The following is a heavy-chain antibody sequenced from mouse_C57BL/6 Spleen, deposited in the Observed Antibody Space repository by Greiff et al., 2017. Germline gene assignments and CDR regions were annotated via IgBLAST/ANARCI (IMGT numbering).Heavy chain of an antibody. CDR2: IDPSDSYT. CDR3: ARNYGSSEE. V-gene: IGHV1-59*01. D-gene: IGHD1-1*01. J-gene: IGHJ2*01. CDR1: GYTFTSYW. Sequence: QVQLQQPGAELVRPGTSVKLSCKASGYTFTSYWMHWVKQRPGQGLEWIGVIDPSDSYTNYNQKFKGKATLTVDTSSSTAYMQLSSLTSEDSAVYYCARNYGSSEEWGQGTTLTVSS.